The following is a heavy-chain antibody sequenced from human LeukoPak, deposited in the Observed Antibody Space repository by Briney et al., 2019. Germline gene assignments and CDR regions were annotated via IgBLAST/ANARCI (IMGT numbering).Heavy chain of an antibody. D-gene: IGHD5-18*01. CDR1: GGSFSGYY. Sequence: SETLSLTCAVYGGSFSGYYWSWIRQPPGKGLEWIGEINHSESTNYNPSLKSRVTISVDTSKNQFSLKLSSVTAADTAVYYCARGPSIQLRPDPYYYYGMDVWGQGTTVTVSS. CDR2: INHSEST. V-gene: IGHV4-34*01. CDR3: ARGPSIQLRPDPYYYYGMDV. J-gene: IGHJ6*02.